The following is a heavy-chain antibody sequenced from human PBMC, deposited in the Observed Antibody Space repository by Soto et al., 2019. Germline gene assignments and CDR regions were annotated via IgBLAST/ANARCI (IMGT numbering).Heavy chain of an antibody. CDR2: INHSGST. J-gene: IGHJ5*02. CDR3: ARERLYYDILTGYYKGPNWFDP. Sequence: PSATLSLTCAVYGWSFSGYYWSWIRQPPGKGLEWIGEINHSGSTNYNPSLKSRVTISVDTSKNQFSLKLSSVTAADTAVYYCARERLYYDILTGYYKGPNWFDPWGQGTLVTVS. D-gene: IGHD3-9*01. V-gene: IGHV4-34*01. CDR1: GWSFSGYY.